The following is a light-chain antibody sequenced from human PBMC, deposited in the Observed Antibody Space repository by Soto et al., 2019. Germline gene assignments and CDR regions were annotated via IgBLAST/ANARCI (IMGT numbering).Light chain of an antibody. J-gene: IGKJ1*01. CDR2: KAS. CDR3: QQYFGYPLT. V-gene: IGKV1-5*03. CDR1: QSISSW. Sequence: DIQMTQSPSTPSASVGDRVTVTCRASQSISSWLAWYQQKPGKAPKLLIYKASSLQSGVPFRFSGSESGTEFTLTISSLQPDDFASYYCQQYFGYPLTFGQGTKVDI.